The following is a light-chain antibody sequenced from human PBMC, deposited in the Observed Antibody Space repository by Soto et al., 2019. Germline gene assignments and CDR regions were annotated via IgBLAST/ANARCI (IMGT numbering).Light chain of an antibody. Sequence: QSALPQPASVSGSPGQSITISCTGTSSDFGTYNSVSWYQQHPGKAPKVMIYDVTNRPAGVSSRFSGSKSGNTASLTISGLQAEDEADYYCSSYTIIGNYVFGTGTKVTVL. CDR2: DVT. J-gene: IGLJ1*01. V-gene: IGLV2-14*01. CDR3: SSYTIIGNYV. CDR1: SSDFGTYNS.